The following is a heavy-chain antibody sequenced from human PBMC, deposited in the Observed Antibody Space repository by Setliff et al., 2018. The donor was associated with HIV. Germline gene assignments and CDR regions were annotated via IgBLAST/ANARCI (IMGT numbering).Heavy chain of an antibody. Sequence: ASVKVSCKASGHAFTSYHINWVRQATGQGLEWMGWMNPNSGNTGYAQKFQGRVTMTRNTSVNTAYMELSSLRSEDTAVYYCARAQFYYASGSFYPSDYHYYMDVWGKGTTVTVSS. CDR2: MNPNSGNT. V-gene: IGHV1-8*02. CDR1: GHAFTSYH. J-gene: IGHJ6*03. D-gene: IGHD3-10*01. CDR3: ARAQFYYASGSFYPSDYHYYMDV.